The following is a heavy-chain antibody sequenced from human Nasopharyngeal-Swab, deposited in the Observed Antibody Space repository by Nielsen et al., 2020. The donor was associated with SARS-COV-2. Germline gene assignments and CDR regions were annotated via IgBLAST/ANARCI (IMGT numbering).Heavy chain of an antibody. J-gene: IGHJ4*02. CDR2: ISGSGGST. V-gene: IGHV3-23*01. Sequence: WIRQPPGKGLEWVSAISGSGGSTYYADSVKGRFTISRDNSKNTLYLQMNSLRAEDTAVYYCAKDSQYYDILTGYPDYWGQGTLVTVSS. D-gene: IGHD3-9*01. CDR3: AKDSQYYDILTGYPDY.